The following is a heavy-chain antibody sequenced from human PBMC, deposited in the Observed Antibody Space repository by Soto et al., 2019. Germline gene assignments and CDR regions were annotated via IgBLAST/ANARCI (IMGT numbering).Heavy chain of an antibody. J-gene: IGHJ6*01. CDR1: GDSVSSNSAA. Sequence: LSLTCAISGDSVSSNSAAWNWIRQSPSRGLEWLGRTYYRSKWYNDYAVSVKSRITINPDTSKNQFSLQLNSVTPEDTAVYFRASGLGSGEKKVPYCYKYARMDVLGQGA. CDR3: ASGLGSGEKKVPYCYKYARMDV. CDR2: TYYRSKWYN. D-gene: IGHD3-10*01. V-gene: IGHV6-1*01.